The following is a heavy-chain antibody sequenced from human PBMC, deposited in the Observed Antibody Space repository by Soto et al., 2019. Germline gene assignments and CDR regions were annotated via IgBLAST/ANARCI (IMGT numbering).Heavy chain of an antibody. J-gene: IGHJ4*02. D-gene: IGHD2-8*01. V-gene: IGHV3-30-3*01. CDR1: GFTFSSYA. CDR2: ISYDGSNK. CDR3: ASECTNGVCYNYFDY. Sequence: VQLVESGGGVVQPGRSLRLSCAASGFTFSSYAMHWVRQAPGKGLEWVAVISYDGSNKYYADSVKGRFTISRDNSKNTLYLQMNSLRAEDTAVYYCASECTNGVCYNYFDYWGQGTLVTVSS.